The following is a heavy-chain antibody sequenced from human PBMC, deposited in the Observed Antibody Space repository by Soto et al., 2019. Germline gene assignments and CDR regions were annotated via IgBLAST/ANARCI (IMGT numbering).Heavy chain of an antibody. CDR1: GYSFTSYA. CDR2: INAGNGNT. V-gene: IGHV1-3*05. D-gene: IGHD6-19*01. J-gene: IGHJ4*02. CDR3: ARAVAVPAACDY. Sequence: QVQLVQSGAEEKKPGASVKVSCKASGYSFTSYAMHWVRQAPGQRLEWMGWINAGNGNTKYSQKXXGXXTITRDTSASTAYMELSSLRSEDTAMYYCARAVAVPAACDYWGQGTLVTVSS.